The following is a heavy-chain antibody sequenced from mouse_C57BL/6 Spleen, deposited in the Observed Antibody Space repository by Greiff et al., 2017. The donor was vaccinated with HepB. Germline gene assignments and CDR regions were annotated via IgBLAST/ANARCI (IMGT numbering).Heavy chain of an antibody. CDR1: GYSFTSYY. Sequence: VKLQESGPELVKPGASVKISCKASGYSFTSYYIHWVKQRPGQGLEWIGWIYPGSGNTKYNEKFKGKATLTADTSSSTAYMQLSSLTSEDSAVYYCAREGDYAWFAYWGQGTLVTVSA. V-gene: IGHV1-66*01. J-gene: IGHJ3*01. CDR3: AREGDYAWFAY. CDR2: IYPGSGNT. D-gene: IGHD2-4*01.